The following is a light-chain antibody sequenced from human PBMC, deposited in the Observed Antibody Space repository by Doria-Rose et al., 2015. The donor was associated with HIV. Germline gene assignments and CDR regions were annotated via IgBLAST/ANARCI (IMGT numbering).Light chain of an antibody. V-gene: IGKV3-20*01. CDR2: DAS. J-gene: IGKJ3*01. CDR3: QQYDSSPFT. CDR1: QSVTNNY. Sequence: ATLSLSPGERATLSCRASQSVTNNYLAWYQQRPGQAPRLLIYDASSMATGVPDRFSGSRSGTDFTLTISRLEPEDFAVYFCQQYDSSPFTFGPGTKVDIK.